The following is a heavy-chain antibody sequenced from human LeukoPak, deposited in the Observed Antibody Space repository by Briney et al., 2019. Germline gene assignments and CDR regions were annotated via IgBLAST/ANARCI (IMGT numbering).Heavy chain of an antibody. D-gene: IGHD1-1*01. Sequence: PGRSLRLSCLVSAFTFSGYSMHWVRQAPGKGLEWVAFISHDGSNKYCADSLKGRFTISRDNSKNTLFLQMNSLRPEDTAVYYCARVGYDYNWYDAFDIWGQGTMVTVSS. J-gene: IGHJ3*02. V-gene: IGHV3-30*04. CDR1: AFTFSGYS. CDR2: ISHDGSNK. CDR3: ARVGYDYNWYDAFDI.